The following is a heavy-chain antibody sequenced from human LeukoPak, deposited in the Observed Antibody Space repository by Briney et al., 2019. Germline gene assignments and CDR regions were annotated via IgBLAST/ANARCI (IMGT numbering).Heavy chain of an antibody. CDR2: INWNGGST. D-gene: IGHD2-2*01. V-gene: IGHV3-20*04. Sequence: GGSLRLXCAASGFTFDDYGMSWVRQAPGKGLEWVSGINWNGGSTGYADSVKGQFTISRDNAKNSLYLQMNSLRAEDTALYYCAREGARGYCSSTSCYPDYWGQGTLVTVSS. J-gene: IGHJ4*02. CDR3: AREGARGYCSSTSCYPDY. CDR1: GFTFDDYG.